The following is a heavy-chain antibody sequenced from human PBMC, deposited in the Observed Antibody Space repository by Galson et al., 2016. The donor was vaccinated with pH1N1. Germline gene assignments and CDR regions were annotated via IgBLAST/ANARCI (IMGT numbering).Heavy chain of an antibody. CDR1: GFSFSNYW. CDR3: ARAIGAAAGF. CDR2: IKQDGSQI. J-gene: IGHJ4*02. V-gene: IGHV3-7*01. Sequence: SLRLSCADAGFSFSNYWMHWVRQAPGKGLEWVANIKQDGSQIYYVDSVRGRFTISRDNAKNSLYLQMNSLRADDTAVYYCARAIGAAAGFWGQGTLVTVSS. D-gene: IGHD6-13*01.